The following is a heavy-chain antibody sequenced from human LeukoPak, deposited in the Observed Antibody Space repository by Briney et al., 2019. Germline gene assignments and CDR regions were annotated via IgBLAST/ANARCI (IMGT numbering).Heavy chain of an antibody. CDR1: GGSISSYY. D-gene: IGHD2-2*01. Sequence: SETLSLTCTVSGGSISSYYWSWIRQPPGKGLEWIGYIYYSGSTYYNPSLKSRVTISVDTSKNQFSLKLSSVTAADTAVYYCARAIVVVPAAMLAFDIWGQGTMVTVSS. V-gene: IGHV4-30-4*08. CDR3: ARAIVVVPAAMLAFDI. CDR2: IYYSGST. J-gene: IGHJ3*02.